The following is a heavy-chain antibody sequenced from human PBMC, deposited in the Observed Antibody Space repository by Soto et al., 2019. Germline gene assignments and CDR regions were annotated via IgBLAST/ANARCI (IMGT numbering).Heavy chain of an antibody. V-gene: IGHV1-69*01. CDR1: GGTFSKYA. CDR3: AGGDVQEVESFNYYYMDV. Sequence: QVQLVQSGAVVKKPGSSVKVSCKASGGTFSKYAINWVRQAPGQGLEWMGGIIPIFSTANYAQKVRGRVTVTADESTSTAYLELSSLTFEDTAVYYCAGGDVQEVESFNYYYMDVWGQGTTVSVSS. D-gene: IGHD1-1*01. J-gene: IGHJ6*02. CDR2: IIPIFSTA.